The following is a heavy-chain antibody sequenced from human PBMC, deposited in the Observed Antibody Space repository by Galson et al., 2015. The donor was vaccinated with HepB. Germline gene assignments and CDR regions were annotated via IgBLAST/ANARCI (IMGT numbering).Heavy chain of an antibody. V-gene: IGHV3-15*01. CDR1: GFTFSNAW. Sequence: SLRLSCAVSGFTFSNAWVTWVRQAPGKGLEWVGRIKKIIDGGTTDYAAVVEGRLTTSRDDSRKAVFLQMNNLQTDDTGVYYCAAPLGGRHGDSYDYWGQGTLVTVSS. J-gene: IGHJ4*02. CDR3: AAPLGGRHGDSYDY. CDR2: IKKIIDGGTT. D-gene: IGHD2-21*02.